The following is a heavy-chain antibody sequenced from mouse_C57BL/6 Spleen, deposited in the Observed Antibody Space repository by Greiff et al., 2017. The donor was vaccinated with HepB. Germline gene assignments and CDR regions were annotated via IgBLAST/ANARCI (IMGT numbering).Heavy chain of an antibody. J-gene: IGHJ1*03. CDR2: IDPSDSET. Sequence: VKLQQPGAELVRPGSSVKLSCKASGYTFTSYWMHWVKQRPIQGLEWIGNIDPSDSETHYNQKFKDKATLTVDKSSSTAYMQLSSLTSEDSAVYYCARSYGSSHWYFDVWGTGTTVTVSS. CDR3: ARSYGSSHWYFDV. V-gene: IGHV1-52*01. D-gene: IGHD1-1*01. CDR1: GYTFTSYW.